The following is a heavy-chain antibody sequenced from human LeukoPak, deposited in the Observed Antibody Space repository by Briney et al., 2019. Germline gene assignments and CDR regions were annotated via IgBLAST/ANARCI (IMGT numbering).Heavy chain of an antibody. J-gene: IGHJ4*02. CDR3: AKGPWDY. CDR2: ISGSGGST. V-gene: IGHV3-23*01. Sequence: GGSLRLSCAASGFIFSSYWMHGVRQVPGKGLEWVSAISGSGGSTYYADSVKGRFTISRDNSKNTLYLQMNSLRAEDTAVYYCAKGPWDYWGQGTLVTVSS. CDR1: GFIFSSYW.